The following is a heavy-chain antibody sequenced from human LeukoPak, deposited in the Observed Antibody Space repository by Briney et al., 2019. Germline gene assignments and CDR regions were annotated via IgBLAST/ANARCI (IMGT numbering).Heavy chain of an antibody. CDR1: GFTFSTYG. V-gene: IGHV3-30*18. CDR2: ISYDGDDK. J-gene: IGHJ4*02. D-gene: IGHD6-19*01. Sequence: GGSLRLSCAASGFTFSTYGIHWVRQPPGKGLEWVAVISYDGDDKYYADSVKGRFTVSRDNSKNTLYLQMNSLRPEDTAFYYCVKSSSGQPKGNYYFDSWGQGTLVTVSS. CDR3: VKSSSGQPKGNYYFDS.